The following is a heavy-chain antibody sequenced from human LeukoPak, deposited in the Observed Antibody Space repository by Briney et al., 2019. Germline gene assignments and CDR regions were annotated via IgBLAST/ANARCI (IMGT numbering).Heavy chain of an antibody. V-gene: IGHV1-69*02. Sequence: KPGSSVKVSCKASGGTFSSYTISWVRQAPGQGVEWMGRIIPILGIANYAQKFQGRVTITADKSTSTAYMELSSLRSEDTAVYYCASMSYDSGFDYWGQGTLVTVSS. CDR1: GGTFSSYT. CDR2: IIPILGIA. CDR3: ASMSYDSGFDY. D-gene: IGHD3-22*01. J-gene: IGHJ4*02.